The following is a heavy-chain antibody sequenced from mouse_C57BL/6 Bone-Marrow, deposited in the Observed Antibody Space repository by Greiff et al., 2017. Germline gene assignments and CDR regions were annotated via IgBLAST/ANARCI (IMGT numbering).Heavy chain of an antibody. V-gene: IGHV5-9*04. CDR2: ISGGGGNT. CDR1: GFTFSSYT. D-gene: IGHD2-4*01. Sequence: EVQLVESGGGLVKPGGSLKLSCAASGFTFSSYTMSWVRQTPEKRLEWVATISGGGGNTYYPDSVKGRFTISRDNAKNTLYLQISSLRSEDTAVYYCAIYDYGDFDVWGTGTTVTVSS. CDR3: AIYDYGDFDV. J-gene: IGHJ1*03.